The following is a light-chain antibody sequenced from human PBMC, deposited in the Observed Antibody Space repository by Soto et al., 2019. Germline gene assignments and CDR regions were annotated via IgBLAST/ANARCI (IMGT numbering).Light chain of an antibody. V-gene: IGKV1-5*03. J-gene: IGKJ1*01. CDR3: QQYNTYWT. CDR1: QSISSS. CDR2: KAS. Sequence: DIQMTQSPSTLSASVGDRVTITCRASQSISSSLAWYQQKPGKAPKLLNYKASSLESGVPSRFSGSGSGTDFTLTISSLQPDDFATYYCQQYNTYWTFGQGTKVEIK.